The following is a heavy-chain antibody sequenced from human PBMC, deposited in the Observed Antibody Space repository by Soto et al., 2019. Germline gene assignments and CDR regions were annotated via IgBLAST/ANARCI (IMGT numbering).Heavy chain of an antibody. CDR3: ARVRFGAPTRYFDY. CDR1: GFTFSEHY. CDR2: IKKSANSYTT. V-gene: IGHV3-72*01. D-gene: IGHD1-26*01. Sequence: GGSLRLSCAASGFTFSEHYMDLVRQAPGKGLEWVGRIKKSANSYTTEYAASVKGRITISRDDSNNSLYLQIHSLKTEDTAVYYCARVRFGAPTRYFDYWGQGTLVTVSS. J-gene: IGHJ4*02.